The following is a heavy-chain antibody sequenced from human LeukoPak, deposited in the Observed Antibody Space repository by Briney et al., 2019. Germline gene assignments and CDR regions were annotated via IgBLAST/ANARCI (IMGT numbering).Heavy chain of an antibody. J-gene: IGHJ6*02. V-gene: IGHV4-59*01. CDR2: IYYSGST. CDR1: GGSISSYY. Sequence: SETLSLTCTVSGGSISSYYWSWIRQPPGKGLEWIGYIYYSGSTNYNPSLKSRVTISVDTSKNQFSLKLSSVTAADTAVYYCARGYSGPGYYGMDVWGQGTTVTVSS. D-gene: IGHD1-1*01. CDR3: ARGYSGPGYYGMDV.